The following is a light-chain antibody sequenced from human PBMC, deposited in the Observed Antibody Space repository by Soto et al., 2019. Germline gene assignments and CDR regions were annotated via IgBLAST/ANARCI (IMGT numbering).Light chain of an antibody. J-gene: IGKJ2*01. CDR3: QQSYSTPYT. V-gene: IGKV1-39*01. CDR1: QSITSY. CDR2: AAS. Sequence: DIQMTQSPSSLSASAGDRVTITCRASQSITSYLNWYQQKPGKAPKVLIYAASSLQSGVPSRFRGSGSGTDFTITISILQPEDFATYYCQQSYSTPYTFGQGTKLEIK.